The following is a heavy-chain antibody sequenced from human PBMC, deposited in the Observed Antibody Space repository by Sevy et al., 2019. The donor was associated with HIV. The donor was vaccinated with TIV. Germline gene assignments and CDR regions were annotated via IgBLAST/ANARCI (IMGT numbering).Heavy chain of an antibody. Sequence: SETLSLTCTVSGGSISSCGYYWSSIRQHPAKGLEWIGNIYYSGSTYYNPSLKSRVTISVDTSKNQFSLKLSSVTAADMAVYYCARGIPRSTIFGVVYFDYWGQGTLVTVSS. D-gene: IGHD3-3*01. J-gene: IGHJ4*02. V-gene: IGHV4-31*03. CDR1: GGSISSCGYY. CDR2: IYYSGST. CDR3: ARGIPRSTIFGVVYFDY.